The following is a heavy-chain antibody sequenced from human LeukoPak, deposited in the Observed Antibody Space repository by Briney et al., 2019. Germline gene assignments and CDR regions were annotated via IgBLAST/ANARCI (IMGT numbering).Heavy chain of an antibody. V-gene: IGHV3-30*18. Sequence: GGSLRLSCAASGFTFSSYGMHWVRQAPGKGLEWVAVISYDGSNKYYADSVKGRFTISRDNSKNTLYLRMNSLRAEDTAVYYCAKSYGDDDAFDIWGQGTMVTVSS. D-gene: IGHD4-17*01. J-gene: IGHJ3*02. CDR2: ISYDGSNK. CDR1: GFTFSSYG. CDR3: AKSYGDDDAFDI.